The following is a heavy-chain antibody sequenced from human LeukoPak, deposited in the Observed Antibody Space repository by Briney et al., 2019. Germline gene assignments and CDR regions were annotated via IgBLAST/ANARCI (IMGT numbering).Heavy chain of an antibody. D-gene: IGHD3-10*01. J-gene: IGHJ4*02. CDR1: GASIRSSSYY. CDR2: IFYSGST. CDR3: VSTLTYYYGSGSYYIDC. V-gene: IGHV4-39*01. Sequence: SETLSLTCTVSGASIRSSSYYWGWLRQPPGRGLEWLGNIFYSGSTYYNPSIKSRVTISVDTSKNQLSLKLRSVTAADTAVYYCVSTLTYYYGSGSYYIDCWGQGTLVTVSS.